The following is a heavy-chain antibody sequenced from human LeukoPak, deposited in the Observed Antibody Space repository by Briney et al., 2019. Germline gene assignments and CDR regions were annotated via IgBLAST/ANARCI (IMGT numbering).Heavy chain of an antibody. CDR1: GFTLSRTY. J-gene: IGHJ4*02. CDR3: ARTSLRDSTFFDY. CDR2: IYTAGST. D-gene: IGHD2/OR15-2a*01. Sequence: QPRDSLRLSCAASGFTLSRTYMSCVRQAPGHQLKSVSVIYTAGSTHYADSVKARFTISRDNSKHTVIIQMYSLSAEDTAVYYCARTSLRDSTFFDYWGQGILVTVSS. V-gene: IGHV3-53*01.